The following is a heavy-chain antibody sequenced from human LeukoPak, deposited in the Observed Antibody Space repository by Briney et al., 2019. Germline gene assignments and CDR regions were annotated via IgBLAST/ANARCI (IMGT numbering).Heavy chain of an antibody. CDR2: IIPILGIA. V-gene: IGHV1-69*02. Sequence: GASVKVSCKASGGTFSSYTISWVRQAPGQGLEWMGRIIPILGIANYAQKFQGRVTITADKSTSTAYMGLSSLRSEDTAVYYCARNPPPDFGVVNNWFDPWGQGTLVTVSS. D-gene: IGHD3-3*01. CDR3: ARNPPPDFGVVNNWFDP. J-gene: IGHJ5*02. CDR1: GGTFSSYT.